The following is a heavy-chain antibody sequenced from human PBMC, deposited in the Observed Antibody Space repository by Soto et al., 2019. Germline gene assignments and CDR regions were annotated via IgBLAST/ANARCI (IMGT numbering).Heavy chain of an antibody. CDR1: GYTFTSYA. Sequence: ASVKVSCKASGYTFTSYAIHWVRQAPGQRLEWMGWINAGNGNTRYSQKFQGRVTITSDTSASTASMELSSLRSEDTAVYYCGGERVVKHYLRLDYWGQGTLVTVSS. D-gene: IGHD1-1*01. CDR3: GGERVVKHYLRLDY. CDR2: INAGNGNT. V-gene: IGHV1-3*01. J-gene: IGHJ4*02.